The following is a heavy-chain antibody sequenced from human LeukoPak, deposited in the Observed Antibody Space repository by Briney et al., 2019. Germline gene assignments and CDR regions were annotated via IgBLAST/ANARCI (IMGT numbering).Heavy chain of an antibody. V-gene: IGHV3-43D*03. CDR1: GFSFEDYA. Sequence: GGSLRLSCAASGFSFEDYAMHWVREALGKGLEWVSLISWDGGSTYEAGSVKGRIPISRDNSKNSLYLQMNSLRAEDTALYYCAKDMAAAQNPEDYYYMDVWGKGTTVTLSS. D-gene: IGHD6-13*01. CDR3: AKDMAAAQNPEDYYYMDV. J-gene: IGHJ6*03. CDR2: ISWDGGST.